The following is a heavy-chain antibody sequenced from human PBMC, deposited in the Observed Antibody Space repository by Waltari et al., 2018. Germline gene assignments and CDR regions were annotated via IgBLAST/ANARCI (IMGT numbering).Heavy chain of an antibody. D-gene: IGHD3-3*01. CDR2: VFYKGDT. J-gene: IGHJ3*01. Sequence: QVQLQESGPGLLKPSETLSLTCSVSGGSITSGNYYWGWIRQPPGKGLEWIGRVFYKGDTYYNPSLKSRVTVSVDTSKNQVSLKLSSVTAADTAVYYCTRASIFGVALDAFDLWGQGTMVSVSS. V-gene: IGHV4-39*01. CDR1: GGSITSGNYY. CDR3: TRASIFGVALDAFDL.